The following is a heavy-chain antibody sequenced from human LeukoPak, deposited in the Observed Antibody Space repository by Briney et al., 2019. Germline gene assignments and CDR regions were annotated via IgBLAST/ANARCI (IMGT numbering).Heavy chain of an antibody. J-gene: IGHJ4*02. Sequence: GASVKVSCKASGYTFTTYDINWVRQAPGQGLEWMGWMNPNSGNTGYAQKFQGRVTITRNTSMSTAYMELNSLRSEDTAVYYCARANYYGSGKKDLDYWGQGTLVTVSS. V-gene: IGHV1-8*01. D-gene: IGHD3-10*01. CDR1: GYTFTTYD. CDR3: ARANYYGSGKKDLDY. CDR2: MNPNSGNT.